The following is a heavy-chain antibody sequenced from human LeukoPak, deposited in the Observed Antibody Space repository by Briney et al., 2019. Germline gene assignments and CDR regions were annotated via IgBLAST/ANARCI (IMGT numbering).Heavy chain of an antibody. CDR3: ARGGGYYYVSSGYYPDY. V-gene: IGHV1-18*01. J-gene: IGHJ4*02. CDR2: ISAYNGNT. CDR1: GYTFTSYG. Sequence: ASVKVSCKASGYTFTSYGISWVRQAPGQGLEWMGWISAYNGNTNYAQTLQGRVTMTTGPSTRTAYMELRSLRSDDTAVYYCARGGGYYYVSSGYYPDYWGQRTLVSVSS. D-gene: IGHD3-22*01.